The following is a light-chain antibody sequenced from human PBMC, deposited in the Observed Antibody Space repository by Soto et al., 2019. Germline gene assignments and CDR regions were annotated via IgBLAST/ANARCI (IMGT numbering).Light chain of an antibody. Sequence: DIQMTQSPSSLSACVGDRVTITCRASQGISNYLAWYQQKPGTVPKLLIYAASTLQPGVPSRFSGSGSGTDFTLSISSLQPEDVATYYCQKYNSAPHTFGGGTKVEIK. CDR2: AAS. CDR1: QGISNY. CDR3: QKYNSAPHT. J-gene: IGKJ4*01. V-gene: IGKV1-27*01.